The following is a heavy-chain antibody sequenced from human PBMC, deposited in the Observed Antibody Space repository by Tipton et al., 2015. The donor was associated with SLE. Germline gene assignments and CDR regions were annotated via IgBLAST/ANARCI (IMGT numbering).Heavy chain of an antibody. CDR1: GGSISSSSYY. J-gene: IGHJ3*02. D-gene: IGHD1-26*01. CDR3: ARVKRSPRAFDI. V-gene: IGHV4-61*05. Sequence: TLSLTCTVSGGSISSSSYYWGWIRQLPGKGLEWIGYIYYSGSTNYNPSLKSRVTISVDTSKNQFSLKLSSVTAADTAVYYCARVKRSPRAFDIWGQGTMVTVSS. CDR2: IYYSGST.